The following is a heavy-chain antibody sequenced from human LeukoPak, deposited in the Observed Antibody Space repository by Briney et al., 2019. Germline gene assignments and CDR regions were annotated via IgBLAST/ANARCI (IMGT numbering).Heavy chain of an antibody. D-gene: IGHD3-16*02. CDR3: GKGRSMLGVLSGDY. Sequence: PGGSLRLSCAASGFTFSSYAVSWVRQAPGKGPEWVSAISGGGDTTYYADSVKGRFTISRDNSKNTLYLQMNSLRTEDTAVYYCGKGRSMLGVLSGDYWGQGTLVTVSS. CDR2: ISGGGDTT. J-gene: IGHJ4*02. CDR1: GFTFSSYA. V-gene: IGHV3-23*01.